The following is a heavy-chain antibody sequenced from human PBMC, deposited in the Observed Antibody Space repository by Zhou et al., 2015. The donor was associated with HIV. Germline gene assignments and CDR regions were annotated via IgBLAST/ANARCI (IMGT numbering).Heavy chain of an antibody. D-gene: IGHD6-19*01. CDR1: GGTFSSYA. CDR3: ARAKKAVAGTTYNYYYGMDV. J-gene: IGHJ6*02. V-gene: IGHV1-69*01. Sequence: QVQLVQSGAEVKKPGSSVKVSCKASGGTFSSYAISWVRQAPGQGLEWMGGIIPIFGTANYAQKFQGRVTITADESTSTAYMELSSLRSEDTAVYYCARAKKAVAGTTYNYYYGMDVWGQGTTVTVSS. CDR2: IIPIFGTA.